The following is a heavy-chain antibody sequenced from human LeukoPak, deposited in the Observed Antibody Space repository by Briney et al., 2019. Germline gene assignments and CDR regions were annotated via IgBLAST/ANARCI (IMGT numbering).Heavy chain of an antibody. J-gene: IGHJ1*01. Sequence: SETLSLTCTVSGGSISSSSYYWGWIRQPPGKGLECIGNIYSSGTTYYNPSLKSRITISIDTSKSQFSLRLSSVTAADTAVYYCVQNIPGTIEHWGQGTLVTVSS. CDR3: VQNIPGTIEH. D-gene: IGHD1-7*01. CDR2: IYSSGTT. V-gene: IGHV4-39*01. CDR1: GGSISSSSYY.